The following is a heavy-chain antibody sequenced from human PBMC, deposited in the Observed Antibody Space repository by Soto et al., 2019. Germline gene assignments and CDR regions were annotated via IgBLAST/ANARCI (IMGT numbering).Heavy chain of an antibody. Sequence: PSETLSLTCAVYGGSFSGYYWSWIRQPPGKGLEWIGEINHSGSTNYNPSLKSRVTISVDTSKNQFSLKLSSVTAADTAVYYCARKGPNYDFWSGFSYNWFDPSGQGTLVTVSS. CDR2: INHSGST. V-gene: IGHV4-34*01. CDR1: GGSFSGYY. CDR3: ARKGPNYDFWSGFSYNWFDP. J-gene: IGHJ5*02. D-gene: IGHD3-3*01.